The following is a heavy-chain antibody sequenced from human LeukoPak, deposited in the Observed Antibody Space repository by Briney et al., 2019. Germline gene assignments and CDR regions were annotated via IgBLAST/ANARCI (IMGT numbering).Heavy chain of an antibody. J-gene: IGHJ5*02. Sequence: ASVKVSCKASGYTFTSYDINWVRQATGQGLEWMGWMNPNSGNTGYAQKFQGRVTITRNTSISTAYMELSSPRSEDTAVYYCARVREDGNNWFDPWGQGTLVTVSS. CDR3: ARVREDGNNWFDP. D-gene: IGHD1-26*01. CDR2: MNPNSGNT. V-gene: IGHV1-8*03. CDR1: GYTFTSYD.